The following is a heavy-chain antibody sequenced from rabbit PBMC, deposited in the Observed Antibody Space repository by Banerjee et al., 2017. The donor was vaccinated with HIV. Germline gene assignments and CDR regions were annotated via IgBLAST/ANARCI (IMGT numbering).Heavy chain of an antibody. V-gene: IGHV1S45*01. J-gene: IGHJ4*01. CDR3: ARDRDWTLDL. D-gene: IGHD4-2*01. Sequence: QEQLEESGGDLVKPEGSLTLTCTASGFSFSSSYWICWVRQAPGKGLEWIACINTSSGNTVYATWAKGRFTISKTSSTTVTLQMTSLTAADTATYFCARDRDWTLDLWGQGTLVTVS. CDR1: GFSFSSSYW. CDR2: INTSSGNT.